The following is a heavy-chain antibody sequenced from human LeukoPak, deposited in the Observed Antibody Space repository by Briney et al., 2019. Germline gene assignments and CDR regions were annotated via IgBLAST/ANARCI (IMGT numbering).Heavy chain of an antibody. CDR3: ARDLFVEDSGKYFLP. CDR1: GYSFSNYA. J-gene: IGHJ5*02. V-gene: IGHV1-18*01. CDR2: ISVYSGNT. Sequence: GASVKVSCKASGYSFSNYAIAWVRQAPGQGLELMGWISVYSGNTNFAQKFQGRVTMTADTSTSTASMELRSLRFDDTAVYYCARDLFVEDSGKYFLPWGQGTLVTVSS. D-gene: IGHD3-10*01.